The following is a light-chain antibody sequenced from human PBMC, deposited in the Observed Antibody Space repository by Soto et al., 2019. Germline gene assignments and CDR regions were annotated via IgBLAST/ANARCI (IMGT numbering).Light chain of an antibody. CDR1: SSNIGAGYD. CDR2: GNS. V-gene: IGLV1-40*01. CDR3: QSYDSSLSGVV. Sequence: QSVLTQPPSVSGAPGQRVTISCTGSSSNIGAGYDVHWYQQLPGTAPKLLIYGNSNRPSGVPDRFSGSKSGTSASLAIAGLRAEDEADYYCQSYDSSLSGVVFGGGTQLTV. J-gene: IGLJ2*01.